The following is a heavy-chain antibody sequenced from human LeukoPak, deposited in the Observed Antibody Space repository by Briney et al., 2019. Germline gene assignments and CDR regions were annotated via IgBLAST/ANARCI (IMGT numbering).Heavy chain of an antibody. CDR3: VRGGAEYSNGHNWFDP. CDR1: GFTFSSHW. CDR2: INSYGSST. D-gene: IGHD2/OR15-2a*01. Sequence: GGSLRLSCAVSGFTFSSHWMHWVRQAPGKGLVWVSRINSYGSSTTYADSVKGRLTISRDNAKNTLYLQMNSLRAEDTAVYYCVRGGAEYSNGHNWFDPWGQGTLVTVSS. J-gene: IGHJ5*02. V-gene: IGHV3-74*01.